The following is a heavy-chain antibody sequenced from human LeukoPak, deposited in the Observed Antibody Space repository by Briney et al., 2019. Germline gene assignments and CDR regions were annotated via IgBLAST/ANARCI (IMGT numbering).Heavy chain of an antibody. V-gene: IGHV1-8*02. CDR2: MNPNSGNT. CDR3: ARISAKKRNWFDP. CDR1: GGTFSSYA. J-gene: IGHJ5*02. Sequence: ASVKVSCKASGGTFSSYAINWVRQATGQGLEWMGWMNPNSGNTGYAQKFQGRVTMTRNTSISTAYMELSSLRSEDTAVYYCARISAKKRNWFDPWGQGTLVTVSS.